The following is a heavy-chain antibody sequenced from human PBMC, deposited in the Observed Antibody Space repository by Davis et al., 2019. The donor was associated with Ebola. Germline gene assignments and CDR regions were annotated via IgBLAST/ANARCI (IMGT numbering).Heavy chain of an antibody. D-gene: IGHD2-2*02. J-gene: IGHJ4*02. V-gene: IGHV3-9*01. CDR2: ISWNSDSI. Sequence: LSLTCAGSGFIFGDSAMHWVRQAPGKGLEWVSGISWNSDSIVYADSVKGRFTISRDNAKNSLYLQMNSLRGEDTALYYCVKGRTIPLALDFWGQGTLVTVSS. CDR3: VKGRTIPLALDF. CDR1: GFIFGDSA.